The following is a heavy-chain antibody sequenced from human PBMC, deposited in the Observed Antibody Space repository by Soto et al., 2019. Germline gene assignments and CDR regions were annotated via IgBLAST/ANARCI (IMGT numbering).Heavy chain of an antibody. Sequence: SETLYLTCTVSGGSISSGGYYWSWIRQHPGKGLEWIGYIYYSGSTYYNPSLKSRVTISVDTSKNQFSLKLSSVTAADTAVYYCARDAVGYCSSTSCYEVGYYYYGMDVWGQGTTVTVSS. CDR2: IYYSGST. V-gene: IGHV4-31*03. J-gene: IGHJ6*02. D-gene: IGHD2-2*01. CDR1: GGSISSGGYY. CDR3: ARDAVGYCSSTSCYEVGYYYYGMDV.